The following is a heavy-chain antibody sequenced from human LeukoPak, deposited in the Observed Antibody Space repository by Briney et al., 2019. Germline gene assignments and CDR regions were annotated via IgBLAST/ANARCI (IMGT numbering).Heavy chain of an antibody. CDR3: ARLGDGRIAARSPIDY. CDR1: GYTFTSYG. V-gene: IGHV1-18*01. J-gene: IGHJ4*02. Sequence: ASVKVSCKASGYTFTSYGISWVRQAPGQGLEWMGWISAYNGNTNYAQKLQGRVTMTTDTSTSTAYMELRSLRSDDTAVYYCARLGDGRIAARSPIDYWGQGTLVTVSS. CDR2: ISAYNGNT. D-gene: IGHD6-6*01.